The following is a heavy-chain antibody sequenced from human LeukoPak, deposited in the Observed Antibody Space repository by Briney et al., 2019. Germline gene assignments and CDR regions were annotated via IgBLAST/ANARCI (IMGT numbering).Heavy chain of an antibody. Sequence: GGSLRLSCAASGSTFRSAWMNWVRQAPGKGLEWVSSISSSSSYIYYADSVKGRFTISRDNAKNSLYLQMNSLRAEDMAVYYCARSEIQLWSFDYWGQGTLVTVSS. J-gene: IGHJ4*02. CDR2: ISSSSSYI. V-gene: IGHV3-21*01. D-gene: IGHD5-18*01. CDR1: GSTFRSAW. CDR3: ARSEIQLWSFDY.